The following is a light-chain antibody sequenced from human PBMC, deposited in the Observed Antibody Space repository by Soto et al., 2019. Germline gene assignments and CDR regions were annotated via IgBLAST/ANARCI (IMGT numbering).Light chain of an antibody. J-gene: IGLJ2*01. CDR3: QVWDSSSDHPGVV. Sequence: SYELTQPPSVSVAPGKTARITCGGNNIGSKTMHWYQQKPGQAPVLVIYYDSDRPSGIPERFSGSNSENTATLTISRVEAGDEADYYCQVWDSSSDHPGVVFGGGTKLTVL. CDR2: YDS. V-gene: IGLV3-21*04. CDR1: NIGSKT.